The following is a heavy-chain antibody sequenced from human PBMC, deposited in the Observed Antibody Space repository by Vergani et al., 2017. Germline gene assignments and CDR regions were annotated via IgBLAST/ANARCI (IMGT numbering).Heavy chain of an antibody. Sequence: QVQLVQSGAEVKKPGASVKVSCKASGYTFTSYGISWVRQAPGQGLEWMGWISAYNGKTNYAQKLQGRVTMTTDTSTSTAYMELRSLRSDDTAVYYCARVCSGGSCYPTFADAFDIWGQGTMVTVSS. J-gene: IGHJ3*02. D-gene: IGHD2-15*01. CDR3: ARVCSGGSCYPTFADAFDI. V-gene: IGHV1-18*04. CDR2: ISAYNGKT. CDR1: GYTFTSYG.